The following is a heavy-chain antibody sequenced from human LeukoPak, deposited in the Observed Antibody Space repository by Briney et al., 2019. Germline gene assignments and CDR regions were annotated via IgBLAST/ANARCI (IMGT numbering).Heavy chain of an antibody. D-gene: IGHD2/OR15-2a*01. Sequence: SETLSLTCTVSGISITTFYWAWIRQPPGKGLEWIGYIHHSDLTDYIPSLKNRVTISVDTSKNQFSLSLHSVTSADTAVYFCARYDLSTLDDWGPGTLVTVSS. V-gene: IGHV4-59*01. CDR3: ARYDLSTLDD. CDR2: IHHSDLT. J-gene: IGHJ4*02. CDR1: GISITTFY.